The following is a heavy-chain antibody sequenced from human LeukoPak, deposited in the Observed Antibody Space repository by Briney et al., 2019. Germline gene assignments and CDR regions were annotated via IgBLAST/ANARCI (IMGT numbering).Heavy chain of an antibody. D-gene: IGHD3-22*01. Sequence: GASVKVSCKASGYTFTSYGIGWVRQAPGQGLEWMGWISVDNGNTNYAQKLQGRVTMTTDTSTNTAYMELRSLRSDDTAVYYCAREDDSSGWFDYWGQGSLVTVSS. J-gene: IGHJ5*01. CDR1: GYTFTSYG. V-gene: IGHV1-18*01. CDR2: ISVDNGNT. CDR3: AREDDSSGWFDY.